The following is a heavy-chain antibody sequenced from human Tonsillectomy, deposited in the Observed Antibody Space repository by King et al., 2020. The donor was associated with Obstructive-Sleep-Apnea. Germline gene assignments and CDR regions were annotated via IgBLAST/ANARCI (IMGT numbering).Heavy chain of an antibody. CDR1: GFTLSNYA. CDR2: FSDNDGIT. V-gene: IGHV3-23*04. Sequence: VQLVESGGGLVQPGGSLRVSCAASGFTLSNYAMSWVRQAPGKGREWVAGFSDNDGITYYADSVKGRFTSSRDNSKNTLYLQMNSLRVEDTAVYYCAKSSDGDYVAFDIWGQGTMVTVSS. D-gene: IGHD4-17*01. J-gene: IGHJ3*02. CDR3: AKSSDGDYVAFDI.